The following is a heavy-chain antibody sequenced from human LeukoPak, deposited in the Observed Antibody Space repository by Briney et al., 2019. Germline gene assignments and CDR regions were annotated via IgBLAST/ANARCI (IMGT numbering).Heavy chain of an antibody. CDR3: ARFLTAGYCSGGSCYADAFDI. CDR1: GFIISDYY. J-gene: IGHJ3*02. V-gene: IGHV3-11*03. Sequence: GGSLRLSCATSGFIISDYYMTWICQAPGKGLEWVSYISKSSSYTNYADSVKGRFTISRDNTKNSLYLQMSSLRADDTAVYFCARFLTAGYCSGGSCYADAFDIWGQGTMVTVSS. CDR2: ISKSSSYT. D-gene: IGHD2-15*01.